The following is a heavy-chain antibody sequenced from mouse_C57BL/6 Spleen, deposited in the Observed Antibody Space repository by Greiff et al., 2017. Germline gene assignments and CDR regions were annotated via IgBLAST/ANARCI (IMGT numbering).Heavy chain of an antibody. J-gene: IGHJ1*03. Sequence: QVQLQQSGPELVKPGASVKLSCKASGYTFTSYDINWVKQRPGQGLEWIGWIYPRDGSTKYNEKFKGKATLTVDTSSSTAYMELHSLTSEDSAVYFCAREGGYYGSSLSYWYFDVWGTGTTVTVSS. V-gene: IGHV1-85*01. CDR3: AREGGYYGSSLSYWYFDV. CDR2: IYPRDGST. CDR1: GYTFTSYD. D-gene: IGHD1-1*01.